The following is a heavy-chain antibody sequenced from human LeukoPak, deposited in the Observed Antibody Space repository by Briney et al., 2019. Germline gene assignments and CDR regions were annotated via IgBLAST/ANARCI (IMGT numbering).Heavy chain of an antibody. CDR1: GGSFSGYY. CDR2: INHSGST. V-gene: IGHV4-34*01. CDR3: ASLTFVGLGYYYYGMDV. Sequence: SETLSLTCTVYGGSFSGYYWSWIRQPPGKGLEWIGEINHSGSTNYNPSLKSRVTISVDTSKNQFSLKLSSVTAADTAVYYCASLTFVGLGYYYYGMDVWGLGTTVTVSS. D-gene: IGHD3-9*01. J-gene: IGHJ6*02.